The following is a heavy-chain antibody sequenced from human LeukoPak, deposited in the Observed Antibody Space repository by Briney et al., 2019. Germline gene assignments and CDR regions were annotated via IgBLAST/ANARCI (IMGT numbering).Heavy chain of an antibody. CDR2: IYTSGST. D-gene: IGHD6-13*01. J-gene: IGHJ5*02. V-gene: IGHV4-4*07. CDR1: GGSISSYY. CDR3: ARRYRQLEGYWFDP. Sequence: SETLSLTCTVSGGSISSYYWSWIRQPAGKGLEWIGRIYTSGSTNYNPSLKSRVTMSVDTSKNQFSLKLSSVTAADTAVYYCARRYRQLEGYWFDPWGQGTLVTVSS.